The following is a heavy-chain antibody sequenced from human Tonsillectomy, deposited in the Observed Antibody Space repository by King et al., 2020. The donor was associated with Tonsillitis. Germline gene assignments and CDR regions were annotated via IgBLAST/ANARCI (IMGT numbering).Heavy chain of an antibody. CDR1: GGSISSSNW. CDR3: ARVWGGDDDYYYYYGMDV. CDR2: IYHSGST. D-gene: IGHD2-21*02. V-gene: IGHV4-4*02. Sequence: HVQLQESGPGLVKPSGTLSLTCAVSGGSISSSNWWSWVRQPPGKGLEWIGEIYHSGSTNYNPSLKSRVTIPVDKSKNQFSLKLSSVTAADTAVYYCARVWGGDDDYYYYYGMDVWGQGTTVTVSS. J-gene: IGHJ6*02.